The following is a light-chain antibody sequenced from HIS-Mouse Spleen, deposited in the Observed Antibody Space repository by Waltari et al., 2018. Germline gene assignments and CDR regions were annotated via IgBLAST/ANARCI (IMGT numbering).Light chain of an antibody. CDR3: YSTDSSGNHRV. Sequence: SYELTQPPSVSVSPGQTARITCSGDALPKKYAYWYQQKSGQAPVLVIYEDSKRPSGIPESFSGSSSGTMATWTISGAQVEEEADYYCYSTDSSGNHRVFGGGTKLTVL. J-gene: IGLJ2*01. V-gene: IGLV3-10*01. CDR1: ALPKKY. CDR2: EDS.